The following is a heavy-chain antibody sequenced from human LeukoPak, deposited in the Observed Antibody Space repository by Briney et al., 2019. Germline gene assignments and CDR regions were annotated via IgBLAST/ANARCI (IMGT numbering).Heavy chain of an antibody. V-gene: IGHV4-59*01. CDR1: GGSISSYY. CDR2: IYYSGST. Sequence: SETLSLTCTVSGGSISSYYWSWIRQPPGKGLERIGYIYYSGSTNYNPSLKSRVTISVDTSKNQFSLKLSSVTAADTAVYYCASGTPGIAAAEVFDYWGQGTLVTVSS. J-gene: IGHJ4*02. CDR3: ASGTPGIAAAEVFDY. D-gene: IGHD6-13*01.